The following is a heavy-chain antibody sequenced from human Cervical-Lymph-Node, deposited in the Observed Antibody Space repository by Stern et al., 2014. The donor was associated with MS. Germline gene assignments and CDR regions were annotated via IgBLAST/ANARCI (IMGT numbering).Heavy chain of an antibody. CDR3: ARDGYSSTEYYLEY. V-gene: IGHV4-61*01. J-gene: IGHJ4*02. Sequence: QVQLQESGPGLVKPSETLSLTCTVSGDSISRRSYYWSWIRQPPEKGLEWIGFIYYGGSTKYNPSLNSRVTILQDSSKNQISLKLNSVTAADSAVYYCARDGYSSTEYYLEYWGQGILVTVSS. CDR2: IYYGGST. D-gene: IGHD2-2*01. CDR1: GDSISRRSYY.